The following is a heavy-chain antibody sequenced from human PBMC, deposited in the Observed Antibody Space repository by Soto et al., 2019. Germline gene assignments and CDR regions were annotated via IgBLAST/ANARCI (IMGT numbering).Heavy chain of an antibody. CDR1: GYTFTSYG. V-gene: IGHV1-18*01. CDR2: ISAYNGNT. CDR3: ARDRYYDSSGYHDAFDI. Sequence: ASVKVSCKASGYTFTSYGISWVRQAPGQGLEWMGWISAYNGNTNYAQKLQGRVTMTTDTSTSTAYMELRSLRSDDTAVYYCARDRYYDSSGYHDAFDIWGQGTMVTVSS. J-gene: IGHJ3*02. D-gene: IGHD3-22*01.